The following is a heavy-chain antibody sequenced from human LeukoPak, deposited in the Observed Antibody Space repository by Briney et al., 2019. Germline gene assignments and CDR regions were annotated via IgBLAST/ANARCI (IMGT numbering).Heavy chain of an antibody. CDR3: ARQYGRPFDY. J-gene: IGHJ4*02. V-gene: IGHV5-51*01. Sequence: GESLKISCKASGYNFNNKWIGWVRQMPGKGLEWMGIIYPGDSDTRYSPSFQGQVTISVDRSISTTYLQWSSLKATDTGMYYCARQYGRPFDYWGQGTLVTVSS. CDR2: IYPGDSDT. CDR1: GYNFNNKW. D-gene: IGHD4-17*01.